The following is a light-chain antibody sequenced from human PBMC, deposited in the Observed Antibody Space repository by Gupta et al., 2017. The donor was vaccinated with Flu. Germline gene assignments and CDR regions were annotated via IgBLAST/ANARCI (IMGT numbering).Light chain of an antibody. J-gene: IGLJ3*02. V-gene: IGLV1-47*01. CDR3: AAWDDSLRGRL. Sequence: SVVTQPLSASGTPGQGVTIACFGGSSNIGSNYVYWYHQLPGTAPKLLIYRNDQRPSGVPDRFSGSKSGTSASLAISGLRAEDEANYYCAAWDDSLRGRLFGGGTKLTVL. CDR1: SSNIGSNY. CDR2: RND.